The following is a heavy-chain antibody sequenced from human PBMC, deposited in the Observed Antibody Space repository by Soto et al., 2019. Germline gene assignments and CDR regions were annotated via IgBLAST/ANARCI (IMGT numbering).Heavy chain of an antibody. CDR1: GYTLTELS. CDR3: ATDRRIVGATTWGWGWLDP. Sequence: QVQLVQSGAEVKKPGASVKVSCKVSGYTLTELSMHWVRQAPGKGLEWMGGFDPEDGETIYAQKFQGRVTMTEDTSTDTAYMELSSLRSEDTAVYYCATDRRIVGATTWGWGWLDPWGQGTLVTVSS. D-gene: IGHD1-26*01. CDR2: FDPEDGET. V-gene: IGHV1-24*01. J-gene: IGHJ5*02.